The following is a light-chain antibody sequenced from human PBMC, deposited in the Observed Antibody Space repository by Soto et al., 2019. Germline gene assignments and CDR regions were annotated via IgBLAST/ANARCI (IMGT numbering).Light chain of an antibody. V-gene: IGLV1-44*01. CDR1: SSNIGSNP. CDR3: ATWDDGLNGPLYV. CDR2: GNI. Sequence: QSVLTQPPSASGTPGQRVTISCSGGSSNIGSNPVNWCQQLPGTAPKLLIYGNIVRPSGVSDRFSGSKSGTSASLAISGLQSEDEAEYYCATWDDGLNGPLYVFGSGTKVTVL. J-gene: IGLJ1*01.